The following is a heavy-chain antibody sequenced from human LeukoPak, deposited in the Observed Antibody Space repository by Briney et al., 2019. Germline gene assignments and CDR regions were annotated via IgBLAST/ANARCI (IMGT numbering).Heavy chain of an antibody. CDR1: GGSFSGYY. CDR3: ARLRYCTNGVCP. CDR2: INRSGST. J-gene: IGHJ5*02. D-gene: IGHD2-8*01. Sequence: SETLSLTCAVYGGSFSGYYWSWIRQPPGKGLEWIGEINRSGSTNYNPSLKSRVTISVDTSKNQFSLKLSSVTAADTAVYYCARLRYCTNGVCPWGQGTLVTVSS. V-gene: IGHV4-34*01.